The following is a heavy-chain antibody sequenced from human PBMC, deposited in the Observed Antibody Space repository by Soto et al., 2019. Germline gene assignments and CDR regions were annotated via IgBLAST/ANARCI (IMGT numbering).Heavy chain of an antibody. J-gene: IGHJ4*02. CDR2: ISWDGGST. Sequence: GGSLRLSCAASGFTFDDYTMHWVRQAPGKGLEWVSLISWDGGSTYYADSVKGRFTVSRDNSKNSLYLQMNSLRTEDTALYYCAKDGNSGSYYLFDYWGQGTLVTVSS. CDR3: AKDGNSGSYYLFDY. V-gene: IGHV3-43*01. D-gene: IGHD1-26*01. CDR1: GFTFDDYT.